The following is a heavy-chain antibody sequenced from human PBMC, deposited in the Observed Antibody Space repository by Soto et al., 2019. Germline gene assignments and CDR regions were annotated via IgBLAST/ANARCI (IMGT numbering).Heavy chain of an antibody. CDR1: VFTFSSYA. J-gene: IGHJ6*02. V-gene: IGHV3-23*01. CDR3: ATTSTVTTWGYYYGMDV. D-gene: IGHD4-17*01. Sequence: GWSLRLSCASSVFTFSSYAMSWVRQAPGKGLEWVSAISGSGGSTYYADSVKGRFTISRDNSKNTLYLQMNSLRAEDTAVYYCATTSTVTTWGYYYGMDVWGQGTTVTVSS. CDR2: ISGSGGST.